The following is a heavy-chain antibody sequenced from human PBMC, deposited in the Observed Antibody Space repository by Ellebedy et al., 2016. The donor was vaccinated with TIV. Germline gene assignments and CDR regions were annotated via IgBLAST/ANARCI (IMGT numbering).Heavy chain of an antibody. V-gene: IGHV3-30*18. J-gene: IGHJ2*01. CDR2: ISYDGRIG. CDR1: GFTFSSYA. D-gene: IGHD1-20*01. Sequence: GGSLRLSXAASGFTFSSYAIHWVRQAPGKGLEWVALISYDGRIGEYGDSVKGRFTISRDNSKNTLYLQMNSLRAEDTAVYYCAKDRDNWDYWYFDLWGRGTLVTVSS. CDR3: AKDRDNWDYWYFDL.